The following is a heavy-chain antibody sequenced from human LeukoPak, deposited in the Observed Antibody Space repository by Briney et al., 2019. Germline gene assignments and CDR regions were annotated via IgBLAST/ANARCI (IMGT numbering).Heavy chain of an antibody. Sequence: GGSLRLSCVAPGFTFSNYWMHWGRQAPGKGLVWVSRVNPDGGVTNYADSVKGRFTISRDNAKKSLYLRMNSLRAEDTAVYYCASDPPNWGFGYWGQGTLVTVSS. D-gene: IGHD7-27*01. CDR1: GFTFSNYW. J-gene: IGHJ4*02. CDR2: VNPDGGVT. CDR3: ASDPPNWGFGY. V-gene: IGHV3-74*01.